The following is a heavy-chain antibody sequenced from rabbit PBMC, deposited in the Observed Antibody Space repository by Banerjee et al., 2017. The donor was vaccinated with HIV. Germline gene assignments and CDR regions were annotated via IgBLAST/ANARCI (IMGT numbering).Heavy chain of an antibody. CDR2: IYTGSSGST. Sequence: QSLEESGGDLVKPGASLTLTCTASGFSLSRYAMCWVRQAPGKGLEWIGCIYTGSSGSTYYASWAKGRFTISKTSSTTVTLQMTSLTAADTATYFCARATYGASDYADAWGPGTLVTVS. CDR1: GFSLSRYA. CDR3: ARATYGASDYADA. J-gene: IGHJ2*01. V-gene: IGHV1S40*01. D-gene: IGHD2-1*01.